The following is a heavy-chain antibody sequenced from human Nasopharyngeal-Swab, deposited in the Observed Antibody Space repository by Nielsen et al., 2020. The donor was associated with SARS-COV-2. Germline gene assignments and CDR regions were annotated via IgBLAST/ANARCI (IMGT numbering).Heavy chain of an antibody. CDR1: GGSVSSGSYY. J-gene: IGHJ4*02. D-gene: IGHD5-18*01. V-gene: IGHV4-61*01. CDR3: ASGNTAMVFWDY. CDR2: IYYSGST. Sequence: SETLSLTCTVSGGSVSSGSYYWSWIRQPPGKGLEWIGYIYYSGSTNYNPSLKSRVTISVDTSKNQFSLKLSSVTAADTAVYYCASGNTAMVFWDYWGQGTLVTVSS.